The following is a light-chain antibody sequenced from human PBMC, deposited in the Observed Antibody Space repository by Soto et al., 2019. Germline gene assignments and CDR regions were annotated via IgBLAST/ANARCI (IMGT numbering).Light chain of an antibody. J-gene: IGKJ4*01. CDR2: DAS. Sequence: EVVLTQSPATLSLSPGERATLSCRASQSVSTYLAWYQHKPGQAPRLLIYDASIRATGTPARFSGGVSGTDFTLIISSLAPEDLAGYDCQHRSHCHPGATFGGGTKVEIK. CDR1: QSVSTY. V-gene: IGKV3D-11*02. CDR3: QHRSHCHPGAT.